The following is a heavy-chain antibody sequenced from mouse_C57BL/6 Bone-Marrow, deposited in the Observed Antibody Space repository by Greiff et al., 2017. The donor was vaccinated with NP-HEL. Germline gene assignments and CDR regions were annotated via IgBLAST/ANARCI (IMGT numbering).Heavy chain of an antibody. CDR2: IDPSDSET. CDR1: GYTFTSYW. Sequence: QVHVKQPGAELVRPGSSVKLSCKASGYTFTSYWMHWVKQRPIQGLEWIGNIDPSDSETHYNQKFKDKATLTVDKSSSTAYMQLSSLTSEDSAVYYCAREGYGSSYGFAYWGQGTLVTVSA. D-gene: IGHD1-1*01. CDR3: AREGYGSSYGFAY. V-gene: IGHV1-52*01. J-gene: IGHJ3*01.